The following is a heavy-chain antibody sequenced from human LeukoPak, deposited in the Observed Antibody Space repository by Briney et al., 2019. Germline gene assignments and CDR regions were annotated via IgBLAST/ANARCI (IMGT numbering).Heavy chain of an antibody. CDR3: ARAIPGYYYDSSGYYPSLIDY. CDR2: IYHSGST. D-gene: IGHD3-22*01. V-gene: IGHV4-4*02. J-gene: IGHJ4*02. CDR1: GGSISSSNW. Sequence: SETLSLTCAVSGGSISSSNWWSWVRQPPGKGLEWIGEIYHSGSTNYNPSLKSRVTISVDKSKNQFSLKLSSVTAADTAVYYCARAIPGYYYDSSGYYPSLIDYWGQGTLVTVSS.